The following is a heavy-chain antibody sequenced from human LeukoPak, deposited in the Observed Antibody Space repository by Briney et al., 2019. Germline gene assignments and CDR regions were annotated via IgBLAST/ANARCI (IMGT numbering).Heavy chain of an antibody. D-gene: IGHD2-2*01. J-gene: IGHJ4*02. CDR3: ARAARVVPAAIDYFDY. Sequence: GGSLRPSCAASGFTFSSYWMHWVRQAPGKGLGWVSRINSDGSSTIYADSVKGRFTISRDNAKNTLYLQMNSLRAEDTAVYYCARAARVVPAAIDYFDYWGQGTLVTVSS. CDR2: INSDGSST. CDR1: GFTFSSYW. V-gene: IGHV3-74*01.